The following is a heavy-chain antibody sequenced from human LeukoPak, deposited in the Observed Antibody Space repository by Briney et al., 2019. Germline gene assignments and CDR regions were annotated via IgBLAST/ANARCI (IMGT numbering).Heavy chain of an antibody. CDR2: ISAYNGNT. D-gene: IGHD3-10*01. CDR1: GYTFTSYG. V-gene: IGHV1-18*01. J-gene: IGHJ5*02. Sequence: GASVKVSCKASGYTFTSYGISWVRQAPGQGLEWMGWISAYNGNTNYAQKLQGRVTMTTDTSTSTAYMELRSLRSDDTAVYYCARANRIKRGLWFGDQEGYNWFDPWGQGTLVTVSS. CDR3: ARANRIKRGLWFGDQEGYNWFDP.